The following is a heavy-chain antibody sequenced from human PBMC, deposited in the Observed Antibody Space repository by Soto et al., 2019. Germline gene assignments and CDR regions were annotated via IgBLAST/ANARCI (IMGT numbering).Heavy chain of an antibody. CDR3: ARGEGARISMVRGVWHFDS. D-gene: IGHD3-10*01. CDR1: GYTFTSYG. J-gene: IGHJ4*02. Sequence: QVQLVQSGAEVKKPGASVKVSCKASGYTFTSYGITWVRQAPGQGLEWMGWISAYNGNTNYAQKLQGRVTMTTDTSPSTAYLELRSLRSDDTAVYYCARGEGARISMVRGVWHFDSWGQGTLVTVSS. V-gene: IGHV1-18*01. CDR2: ISAYNGNT.